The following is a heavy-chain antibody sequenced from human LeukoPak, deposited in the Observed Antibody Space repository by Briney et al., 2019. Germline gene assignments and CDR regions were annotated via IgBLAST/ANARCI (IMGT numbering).Heavy chain of an antibody. J-gene: IGHJ6*03. CDR2: IYYSEST. V-gene: IGHV4-31*03. CDR3: ARVVGSGSLYYYYMDV. Sequence: PSETLSLTCTVSGSSIISGGYYWSWIRQHPGKGLEWIGYIYYSESTCYNPSLRSRVNTSVDTSKNQLSLKLSSVTAADTAVYYCARVVGSGSLYYYYMDVWGKGTTVTVSS. CDR1: GSSIISGGYY. D-gene: IGHD3-10*01.